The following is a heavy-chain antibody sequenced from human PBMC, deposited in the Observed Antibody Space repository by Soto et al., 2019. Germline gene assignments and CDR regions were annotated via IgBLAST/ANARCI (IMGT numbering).Heavy chain of an antibody. Sequence: QLQLQESGPGLVKPSETLSLTCTVSGGSISSSSYYWGWIRQPPGKGLEWIGSIYYSGSTYYNPSLKSRVTISVDTSKNQFSLKLSSVTAADTAVYYCASSTRLLRFLEWLLEPFDYWGQGTLVTVSS. CDR1: GGSISSSSYY. CDR2: IYYSGST. CDR3: ASSTRLLRFLEWLLEPFDY. D-gene: IGHD3-3*01. V-gene: IGHV4-39*01. J-gene: IGHJ4*02.